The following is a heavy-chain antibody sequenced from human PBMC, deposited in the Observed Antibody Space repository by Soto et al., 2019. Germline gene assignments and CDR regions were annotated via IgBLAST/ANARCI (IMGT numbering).Heavy chain of an antibody. CDR3: TTALIVGVPAAMGWFGP. CDR1: GFTFSNAW. J-gene: IGHJ5*02. CDR2: FKSKSEGGTT. V-gene: IGHV3-15*01. D-gene: IGHD2-2*01. Sequence: EVQLVESGGGLVKPGGSLRLSCVASGFTFSNAWMSWVRQAPGKGLEWVGRFKSKSEGGTTDYAESVKGRFTISRDDSKNTLYLQLNSLKTEDTAVYYCTTALIVGVPAAMGWFGPWGQGTLVTVSS.